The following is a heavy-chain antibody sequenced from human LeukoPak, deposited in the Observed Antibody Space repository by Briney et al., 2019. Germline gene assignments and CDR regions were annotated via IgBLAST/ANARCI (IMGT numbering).Heavy chain of an antibody. V-gene: IGHV1-2*06. D-gene: IGHD4-17*01. J-gene: IGHJ4*02. CDR3: AREVSKYAYGDYAY. CDR2: INPNSGGT. Sequence: ASVKVSCKASGYTFTGYYMHWVRQAPGQGLEWMGRINPNSGGTNYAQKFQGRATMTRDTSISTAYMELSRLRSDDTAVYYCAREVSKYAYGDYAYWGQGTLVTVSS. CDR1: GYTFTGYY.